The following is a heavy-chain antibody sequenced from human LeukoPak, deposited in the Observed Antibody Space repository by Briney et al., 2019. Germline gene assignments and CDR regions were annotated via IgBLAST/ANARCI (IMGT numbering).Heavy chain of an antibody. V-gene: IGHV3-74*01. CDR3: AREEEGDAFDI. CDR1: GFTFSNYA. Sequence: PGGSLRLSCAASGFTFSNYAMTWVRQAPGKGLEWVSRINSDLSSTTYADSVKGRFTISRDNAKNTLFLQMNSLRAEDTAVYYCAREEEGDAFDIWGLGTMVTVSS. CDR2: INSDLSST. J-gene: IGHJ3*02.